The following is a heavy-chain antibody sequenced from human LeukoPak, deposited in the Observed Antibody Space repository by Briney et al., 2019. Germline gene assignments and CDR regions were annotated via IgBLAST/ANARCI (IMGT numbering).Heavy chain of an antibody. CDR1: GYTFTGYY. CDR2: INPNSGGT. D-gene: IGHD4-17*01. Sequence: ASVKVSCKASGYTFTGYYMHWVRQAPGQGLEWMGWINPNSGGTNYAQKFQGRVTMTRDASISTAYMELSRLRSDDTAVYYCARDLGPRSTVTTPDYWGQGTLVTVSS. CDR3: ARDLGPRSTVTTPDY. J-gene: IGHJ4*02. V-gene: IGHV1-2*02.